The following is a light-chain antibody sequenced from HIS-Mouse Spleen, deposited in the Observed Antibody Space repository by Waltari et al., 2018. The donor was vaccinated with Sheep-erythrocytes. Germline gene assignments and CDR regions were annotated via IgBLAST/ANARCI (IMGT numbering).Light chain of an antibody. CDR1: SSAVGSYNL. CDR2: EGS. Sequence: QSALTQPASASGSPGQSITISCTGTSSAVGSYNLVSWYQQHTGKAPKLLIYEGSKRRAGVSYLFSCSKSGNTASLTISGVQAEDEADYDCCSYAGSSTPWVFGGGTKLTVL. V-gene: IGLV2-23*01. CDR3: CSYAGSSTPWV. J-gene: IGLJ3*02.